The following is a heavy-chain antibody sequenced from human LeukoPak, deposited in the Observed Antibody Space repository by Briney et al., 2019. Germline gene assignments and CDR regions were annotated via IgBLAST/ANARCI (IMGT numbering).Heavy chain of an antibody. V-gene: IGHV1-69*05. CDR3: ARLGGIYSSSWYGY. J-gene: IGHJ4*02. CDR1: GGTFSSYA. Sequence: WASVKVSCKASGGTFSSYAISWVRQAPGQGLEWMGGIIPIFGTANYAQKFQGRVTITTDESTSTAYMELSSLRSEDTAVYYCARLGGIYSSSWYGYWGQGTLVTVSS. D-gene: IGHD6-13*01. CDR2: IIPIFGTA.